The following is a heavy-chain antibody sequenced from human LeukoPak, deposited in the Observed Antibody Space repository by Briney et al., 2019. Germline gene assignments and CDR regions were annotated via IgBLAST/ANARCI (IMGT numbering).Heavy chain of an antibody. Sequence: ASVKVSCKASVYTFTSYDINWVRQATGQGLEWMGWGNPNSGHTGYAQKFQGRVTMTRNTSISTAYMELSSLRSEDTAVYYCARGAPGSYCSGGSCPYFDYWGQGTLVSVSS. CDR1: VYTFTSYD. CDR2: GNPNSGHT. D-gene: IGHD2-15*01. CDR3: ARGAPGSYCSGGSCPYFDY. V-gene: IGHV1-8*01. J-gene: IGHJ4*02.